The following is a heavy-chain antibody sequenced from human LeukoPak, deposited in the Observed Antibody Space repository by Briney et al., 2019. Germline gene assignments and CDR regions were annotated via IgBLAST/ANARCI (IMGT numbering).Heavy chain of an antibody. V-gene: IGHV4-4*07. Sequence: SETLSLTWTVPGGSISSYYWSWIRQPAGKGLGWIGRIYTSESTNYNPSLKSRATISVDTSKNQFSLKLSAVTATDTAVYYCARVHYGGAFDPWGQGTLVTVSS. CDR1: GGSISSYY. CDR2: IYTSEST. D-gene: IGHD4-23*01. CDR3: ARVHYGGAFDP. J-gene: IGHJ5*02.